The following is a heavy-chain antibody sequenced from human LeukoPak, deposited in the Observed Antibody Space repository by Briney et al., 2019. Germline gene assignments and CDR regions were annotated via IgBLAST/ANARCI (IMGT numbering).Heavy chain of an antibody. J-gene: IGHJ5*02. CDR3: ARHILRWFGESPNWFDP. CDR1: GGSISSSSYY. D-gene: IGHD3-10*01. V-gene: IGHV4-39*01. Sequence: KSSETLSLTCTVSGGSISSSSYYWGWIRQPPGKGLEWNGSIYYSGSTYYNPSLKSRVTISVDTSKNQFSLKLSSVTAADTAVYYCARHILRWFGESPNWFDPWGQGTLVTVSS. CDR2: IYYSGST.